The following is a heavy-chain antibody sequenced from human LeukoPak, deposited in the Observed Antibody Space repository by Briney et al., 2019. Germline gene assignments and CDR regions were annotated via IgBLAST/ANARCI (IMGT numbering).Heavy chain of an antibody. CDR2: VSAGHHA. D-gene: IGHD5-18*01. CDR1: GLTLGGHD. V-gene: IGHV3-13*01. CDR3: VREARGYHYTYFDY. Sequence: GGSLRLSCTASGLTLGGHDMHWVRQTTGDDLEGVASVSAGHHAFYAGSVKGRFTVSREHAKNSLCLQMNSLRAGDTAVYYCVREARGYHYTYFDYWGQGSLVTVSS. J-gene: IGHJ4*02.